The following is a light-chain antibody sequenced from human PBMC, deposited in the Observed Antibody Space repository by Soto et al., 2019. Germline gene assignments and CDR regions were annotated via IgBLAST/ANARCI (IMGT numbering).Light chain of an antibody. CDR2: SNN. V-gene: IGLV1-44*01. Sequence: QPVLTQPPSASGTPGQRVTISCSGSSSNIGRNTVNWYQQLPGTAPKLLIYSNNQRPSGVPDRFSASKSGTSGSLAISGLQSEDEADYYCAGWDDSLNGPVFGGGTKLTVL. CDR3: AGWDDSLNGPV. CDR1: SSNIGRNT. J-gene: IGLJ2*01.